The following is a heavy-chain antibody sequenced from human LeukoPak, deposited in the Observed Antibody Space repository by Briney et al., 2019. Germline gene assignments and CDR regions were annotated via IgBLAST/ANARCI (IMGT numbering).Heavy chain of an antibody. CDR3: ARDLLLSSGWYMADY. CDR1: GGSISSYY. Sequence: SETLSLTCTVSGGSISSYYWSWIRQPPGKGLEWIGYIYYSGSTNYNPSLKSRVTISVDTSKNQFSLKLSSVTAADTAVYYCARDLLLSSGWYMADYWGQGTLVTVSS. V-gene: IGHV4-59*12. J-gene: IGHJ4*02. D-gene: IGHD6-19*01. CDR2: IYYSGST.